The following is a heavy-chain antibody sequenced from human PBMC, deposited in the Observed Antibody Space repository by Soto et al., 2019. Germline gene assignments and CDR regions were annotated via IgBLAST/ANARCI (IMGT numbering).Heavy chain of an antibody. V-gene: IGHV3-21*06. Sequence: GGSLRLSCAASGYALRDYSMNWVRQAPGKGLEWVSYAGTSRKYIFYADSVRGRFTISRDDARNSVYLQLNSLRDEDTAVYYCVRDRDWAFDIWGQGTMVTVSS. CDR1: GYALRDYS. CDR3: VRDRDWAFDI. CDR2: AGTSRKYI. D-gene: IGHD3-9*01. J-gene: IGHJ3*02.